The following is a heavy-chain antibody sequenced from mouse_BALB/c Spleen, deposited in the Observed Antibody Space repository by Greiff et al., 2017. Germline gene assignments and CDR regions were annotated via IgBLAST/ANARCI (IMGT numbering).Heavy chain of an antibody. CDR1: GYTFTSYW. J-gene: IGHJ3*01. D-gene: IGHD2-10*02. CDR3: TIQGYGNYAWFAD. V-gene: IGHV1S127*01. Sequence: QVQLQQPGAELVKPGASVKMSCKASGYTFTSYWMHWVMQRPGQGLEWIGVIDPSDSYTSYNQKFKGKATLTVDTSSSTAYMQLSSLTSEDSAVYYCTIQGYGNYAWFADWGQGTLVTVSA. CDR2: IDPSDSYT.